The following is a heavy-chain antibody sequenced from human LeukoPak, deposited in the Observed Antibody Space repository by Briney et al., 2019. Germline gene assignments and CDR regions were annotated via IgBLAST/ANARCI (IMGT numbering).Heavy chain of an antibody. Sequence: AASVTVSCKASGYTFTNYGITWVRQAPGQGLEWMGWISAYNGNSNYAQKFQGRVTMTTDTSTSTVYMELRSLISDDTAVYHCARTRSRFGELYDAYDIWGQGTMVTVSS. CDR1: GYTFTNYG. CDR3: ARTRSRFGELYDAYDI. V-gene: IGHV1-18*01. D-gene: IGHD3-10*01. J-gene: IGHJ3*02. CDR2: ISAYNGNS.